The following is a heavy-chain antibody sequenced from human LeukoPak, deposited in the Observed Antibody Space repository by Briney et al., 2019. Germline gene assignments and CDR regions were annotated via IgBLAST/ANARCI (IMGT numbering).Heavy chain of an antibody. CDR2: INYSGRA. CDR3: ARADDSSGYYYPGAFDI. J-gene: IGHJ3*02. D-gene: IGHD3-22*01. V-gene: IGHV4-39*07. Sequence: PSETLSLTCAVSRASITSSSDYWGWIRQPPGKGLEWVGSINYSGRANYNPSLKSGVTISIDTSKNQFSLKLSSVTAADTAVYYCARADDSSGYYYPGAFDIWGQGTMVTVSS. CDR1: RASITSSSDY.